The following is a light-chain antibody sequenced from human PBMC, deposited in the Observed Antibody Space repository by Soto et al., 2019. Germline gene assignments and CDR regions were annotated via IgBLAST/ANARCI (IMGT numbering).Light chain of an antibody. CDR2: GNS. Sequence: QSVLTQPLSVFGAPGQTVTLSCTGSSSNIWAGYYVHWYQQLPGTAPKLLIYGNSNRPSGVPDRFSGSKSGTSASLAITGLQAEDEADYYCQSYDSRRSVSLVFGTGTKSPS. V-gene: IGLV1-40*01. CDR3: QSYDSRRSVSLV. J-gene: IGLJ1*01. CDR1: SSNIWAGYY.